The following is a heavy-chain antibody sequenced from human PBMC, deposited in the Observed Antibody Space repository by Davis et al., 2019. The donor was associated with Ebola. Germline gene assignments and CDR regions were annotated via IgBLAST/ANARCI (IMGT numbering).Heavy chain of an antibody. J-gene: IGHJ2*01. Sequence: PGGSLRLSCAASGFTFSTYWLHWVRHAPGKGLVWVSNINSDGSRTNYADSLKGRFTISRDNAKNTLYLQMNSLRAEDTAVYYCARGSSNWSNWFFDLWGRGTLVTVSS. CDR3: ARGSSNWSNWFFDL. V-gene: IGHV3-74*01. CDR2: INSDGSRT. D-gene: IGHD6-13*01. CDR1: GFTFSTYW.